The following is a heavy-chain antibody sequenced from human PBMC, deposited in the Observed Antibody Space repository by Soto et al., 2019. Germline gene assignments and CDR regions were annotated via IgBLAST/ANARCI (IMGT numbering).Heavy chain of an antibody. D-gene: IGHD2-8*01. CDR1: GDSISSGGYY. V-gene: IGHV4-31*03. CDR3: AREGVYAIPNRSLYYYYGMDV. CDR2: IYYSGST. Sequence: KPSETLSLTCTVSGDSISSGGYYWSWIRQHPGKGLEWIGYIYYSGSTYYNPSLKSRVTISVDTSKNQFSLKLSSVTAADTAVYYCAREGVYAIPNRSLYYYYGMDVWGQGTTVTVSS. J-gene: IGHJ6*02.